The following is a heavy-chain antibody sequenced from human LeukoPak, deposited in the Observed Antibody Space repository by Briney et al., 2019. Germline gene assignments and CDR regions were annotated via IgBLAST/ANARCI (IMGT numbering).Heavy chain of an antibody. V-gene: IGHV1-69*13. J-gene: IGHJ6*03. CDR1: GYTFTCYY. CDR2: IIPLFGTT. CDR3: ARGLYGSGSSSFDYYYLDV. D-gene: IGHD3-10*01. Sequence: SVNVSFKGSGYTFTCYYMHWVRQAPGQGLEWMGGIIPLFGTTNYAQKFQGRVTITADESTSTAYMEMSSLRSEDTAVYYCARGLYGSGSSSFDYYYLDVWGKGTTVTISS.